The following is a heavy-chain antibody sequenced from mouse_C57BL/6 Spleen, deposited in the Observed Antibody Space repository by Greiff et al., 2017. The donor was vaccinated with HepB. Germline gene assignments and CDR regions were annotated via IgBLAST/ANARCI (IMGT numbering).Heavy chain of an antibody. D-gene: IGHD1-2*01. CDR3: ARKEDYGRATGYFDV. CDR2: IYPRDGST. Sequence: VQLQESDAELVKPGASVKISCKVSGYTFTDHTIHWMKQRPEQGLEWIGYIYPRDGSTKYNEKFKGKATLTADKSSSTAYMQLNSLTSEDSAVYFCARKEDYGRATGYFDVWGTGTTVTVSS. V-gene: IGHV1-78*01. CDR1: GYTFTDHT. J-gene: IGHJ1*03.